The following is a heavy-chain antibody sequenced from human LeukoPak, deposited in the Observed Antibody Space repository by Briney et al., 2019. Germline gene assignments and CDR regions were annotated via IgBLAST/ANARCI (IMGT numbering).Heavy chain of an antibody. V-gene: IGHV3-7*01. D-gene: IGHD2/OR15-2a*01. J-gene: IGHJ4*02. CDR1: GFTFSSSW. CDR3: ARDRALSRY. CDR2: IKHDGSEK. Sequence: GGSLRLSCAASGFTFSSSWMSWVRQAPGKGLEWVANIKHDGSEKYYVDSVKGRFTISRDNTRNSLYLQLNSLRAEDTAVYYCARDRALSRYWGQGTLVTVSS.